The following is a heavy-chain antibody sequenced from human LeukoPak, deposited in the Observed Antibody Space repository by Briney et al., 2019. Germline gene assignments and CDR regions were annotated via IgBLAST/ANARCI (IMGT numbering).Heavy chain of an antibody. CDR1: GYTFTSYG. J-gene: IGHJ3*02. CDR2: ISAYNGNT. V-gene: IGHV1-18*01. Sequence: ASVKVSCKASGYTFTSYGISWVRQAPGQGLEWMGWISAYNGNTNYAQNLQGRVTTTTDTSTSTGYMELRSLRSDDTAVYHCARDPDNWNEFNAFDIWGQGTMVTVSS. D-gene: IGHD1-1*01. CDR3: ARDPDNWNEFNAFDI.